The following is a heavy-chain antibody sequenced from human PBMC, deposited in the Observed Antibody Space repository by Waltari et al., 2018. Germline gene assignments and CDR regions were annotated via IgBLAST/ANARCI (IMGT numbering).Heavy chain of an antibody. J-gene: IGHJ4*02. D-gene: IGHD2-15*01. V-gene: IGHV3-7*01. Sequence: EVQLVESGGGLVQPGGSLRLSCVASGFTFSSRWMSWVSQAPGKGLEMVSNIRQDGSERHYVGSVKHRFTVSRDNAQNSLYPLMNSLSAEDTAMYYCATTTWCGVNDCWGQGTLVTVSS. CDR2: IRQDGSER. CDR1: GFTFSSRW. CDR3: ATTTWCGVNDC.